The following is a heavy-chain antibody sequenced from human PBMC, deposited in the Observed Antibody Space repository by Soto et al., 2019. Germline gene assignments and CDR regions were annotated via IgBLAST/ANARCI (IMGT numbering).Heavy chain of an antibody. V-gene: IGHV1-69*01. D-gene: IGHD5-12*01. Sequence: QVQLVQSGAEVKKPGSSVKVSCKASGGTFSSYAISWVRQPPGQGLEGMGGIIPIFGTANYAQKFQGRVTITADESTSTAYMELSSLRSEDTAVYYCARAGSGYENWYYFDYWGQGTLVTVSS. CDR2: IIPIFGTA. J-gene: IGHJ4*02. CDR1: GGTFSSYA. CDR3: ARAGSGYENWYYFDY.